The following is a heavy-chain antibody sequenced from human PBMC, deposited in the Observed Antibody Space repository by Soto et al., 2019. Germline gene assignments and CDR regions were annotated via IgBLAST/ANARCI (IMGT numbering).Heavy chain of an antibody. Sequence: XSVKVSYKASGYTFTSYGISXVRHSPGQGLEWMGWISAYNGNTNYAQKLQGRVTMTTDTSTSTAYMELRSLRSDETAVYYCARDIVVVPAAIPDYFDYWGQGTLVTVSS. CDR2: ISAYNGNT. CDR1: GYTFTSYG. V-gene: IGHV1-18*01. D-gene: IGHD2-2*01. CDR3: ARDIVVVPAAIPDYFDY. J-gene: IGHJ4*02.